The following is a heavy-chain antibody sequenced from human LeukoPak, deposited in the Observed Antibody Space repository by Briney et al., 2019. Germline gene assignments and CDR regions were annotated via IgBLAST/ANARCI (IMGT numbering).Heavy chain of an antibody. Sequence: SETLSLTCTVSGGSISSHYWSWIRQPPGKGLEWIGYVYYSGSTKFNPSLKSRVTISVDTSKNQFSLKLSSVTAADTAVYYCARGGGVTYYDSTGYLWYFDYWGQGTLVTVSS. V-gene: IGHV4-59*11. CDR3: ARGGGVTYYDSTGYLWYFDY. CDR2: VYYSGST. J-gene: IGHJ4*02. CDR1: GGSISSHY. D-gene: IGHD3-22*01.